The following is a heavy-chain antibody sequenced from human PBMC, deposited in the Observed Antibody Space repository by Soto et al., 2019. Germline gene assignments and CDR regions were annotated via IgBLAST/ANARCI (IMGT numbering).Heavy chain of an antibody. CDR1: GYSFTNNW. V-gene: IGHV5-51*01. CDR3: ARHGVGDILTGQPDY. Sequence: EVQLVQSGAEVKKPGESLKISCKGSGYSFTNNWIGWVRQMPGKGLEWMGIIYPGDSDTRYSPSFQGQVTISADKSISTAYLQWSSLKASDTAIYYCARHGVGDILTGQPDYWCQGTLVTVSS. D-gene: IGHD3-9*01. CDR2: IYPGDSDT. J-gene: IGHJ4*02.